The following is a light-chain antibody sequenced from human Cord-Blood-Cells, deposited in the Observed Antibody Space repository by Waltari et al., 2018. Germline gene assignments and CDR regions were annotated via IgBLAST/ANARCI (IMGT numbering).Light chain of an antibody. CDR2: KDS. V-gene: IGLV3-27*01. CDR3: YSAADNNLV. Sequence: SYELTQPSSVSVSPGQTARITCPGDVLATKYARWFQQKPGQAPVRGICKDSERPSGIPERFSGSSSGTTVTLTISGAQVEDEADYYCYSAADNNLVFGGGTKLTVL. J-gene: IGLJ2*01. CDR1: VLATKY.